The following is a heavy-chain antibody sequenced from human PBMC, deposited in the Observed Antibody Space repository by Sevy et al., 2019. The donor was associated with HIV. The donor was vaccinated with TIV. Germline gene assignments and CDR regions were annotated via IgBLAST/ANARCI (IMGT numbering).Heavy chain of an antibody. D-gene: IGHD3-3*01. CDR2: IKSKTDGGTT. CDR1: GLTFSNAW. J-gene: IGHJ3*02. Sequence: GGSLRLSCAASGLTFSNAWMSWVRQAPGKGLEWVGCIKSKTDGGTTDYAAPVKGRFTISRDDSKNTLYLQMNSLKTEDTAVYYCTTTPYHDFWSARGHDAFDIWGQGTMVTVSS. CDR3: TTTPYHDFWSARGHDAFDI. V-gene: IGHV3-15*01.